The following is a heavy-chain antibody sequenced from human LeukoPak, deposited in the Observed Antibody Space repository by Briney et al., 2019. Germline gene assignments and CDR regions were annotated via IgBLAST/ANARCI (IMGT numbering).Heavy chain of an antibody. D-gene: IGHD5-18*01. Sequence: GESLKISCKGSGYSFTSYWIGWVRQMPGKGLEWMGIIYPGDSDTRYSPSFQGQVTISADKSISTAYLQWSSLKASDTAMYYRARNIVDTAMVYYFDYWGQGTLVTVSS. CDR3: ARNIVDTAMVYYFDY. CDR2: IYPGDSDT. CDR1: GYSFTSYW. V-gene: IGHV5-51*01. J-gene: IGHJ4*02.